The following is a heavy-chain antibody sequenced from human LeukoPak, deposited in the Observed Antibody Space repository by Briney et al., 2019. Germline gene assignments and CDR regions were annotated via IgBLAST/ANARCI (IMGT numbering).Heavy chain of an antibody. J-gene: IGHJ4*02. V-gene: IGHV1-69*13. CDR3: ARGTYNGGYFDY. CDR2: IIPIFGTA. CDR1: GGTFSSYA. Sequence: SVKVSCKASGGTFSSYAISWVRQAPGQGLEWMGGIIPIFGTANYAQKFQGRVTITADESTSTAYMELSSRRSEDTAVCYCARGTYNGGYFDYWGQGILVTVSS. D-gene: IGHD1-26*01.